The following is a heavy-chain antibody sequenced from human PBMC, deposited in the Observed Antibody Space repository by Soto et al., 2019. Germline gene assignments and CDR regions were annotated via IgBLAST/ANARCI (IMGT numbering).Heavy chain of an antibody. J-gene: IGHJ4*02. CDR1: GGTFSSYA. CDR2: IIPIFGTA. CDR3: ALLPLGPPGFDY. V-gene: IGHV1-69*06. Sequence: ASVKVSCKASGGTFSSYAISWVRQAPGQGLEWMGGIIPIFGTANYAQKFQGRVTITADKSTSTAYMELSSLRSEDTAVYYCALLPLGPPGFDYCGQGTLVTVSS. D-gene: IGHD7-27*01.